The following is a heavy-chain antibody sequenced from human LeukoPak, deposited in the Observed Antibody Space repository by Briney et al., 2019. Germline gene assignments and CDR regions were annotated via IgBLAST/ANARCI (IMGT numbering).Heavy chain of an antibody. Sequence: GGSLRLSCAASGFTFSSYAMSWVRQAPGKGLEWVSGISGSGDSTYYADSVKGRFTISRDNSKNTLYLQMSSLRAEDTAVYYCAKVRYMGNYWDCWGQGTLVTVSS. D-gene: IGHD3-16*02. CDR3: AKVRYMGNYWDC. V-gene: IGHV3-23*01. J-gene: IGHJ4*02. CDR1: GFTFSSYA. CDR2: ISGSGDST.